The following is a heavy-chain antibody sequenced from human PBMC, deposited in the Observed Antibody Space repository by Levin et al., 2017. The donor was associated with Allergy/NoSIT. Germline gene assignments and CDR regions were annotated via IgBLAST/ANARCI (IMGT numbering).Heavy chain of an antibody. Sequence: GGSLRLSCAASGFTVSSNYMSWVRQAPGKGLEWVSVIYSGGSTYYADSVKGRFTISRDNSKNTLYLQMNSLRAEDTAVYYCARGPATYYYDSSGYYFDYWGQGTLVTVSS. D-gene: IGHD3-22*01. CDR3: ARGPATYYYDSSGYYFDY. J-gene: IGHJ4*02. CDR1: GFTVSSNY. V-gene: IGHV3-53*01. CDR2: IYSGGST.